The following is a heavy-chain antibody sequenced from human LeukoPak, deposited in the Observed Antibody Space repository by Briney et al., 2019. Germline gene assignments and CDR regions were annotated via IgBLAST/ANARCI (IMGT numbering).Heavy chain of an antibody. CDR3: ARDTGIAAAGGSHYYYGMDV. J-gene: IGHJ6*04. D-gene: IGHD6-13*01. CDR2: IIPIFGTA. Sequence: GASVKVSCKASGGTFSSYAISWVRQAPGQGLEWMGGIIPIFGTANYAQKFQGRVTITADESTSTAYMELSSLRSEDTAVYYCARDTGIAAAGGSHYYYGMDVWGKGTTVTVSS. V-gene: IGHV1-69*13. CDR1: GGTFSSYA.